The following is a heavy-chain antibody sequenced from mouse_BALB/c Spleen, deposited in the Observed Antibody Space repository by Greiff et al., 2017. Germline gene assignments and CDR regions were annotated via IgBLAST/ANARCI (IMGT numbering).Heavy chain of an antibody. J-gene: IGHJ1*01. CDR3: ARGSYYYGTPYFDV. Sequence: VQRVESGPGLVAPSQSLSITCTVSGFSLTGYGVNWVRQPPGKGLEWLGMIWGDGSTDYNSALKSRLSISKDNSKSQVFLKMNSLQTDDTARYYCARGSYYYGTPYFDVWGAGTTVTVSS. CDR1: GFSLTGYG. CDR2: IWGDGST. V-gene: IGHV2-6-7*01. D-gene: IGHD1-1*01.